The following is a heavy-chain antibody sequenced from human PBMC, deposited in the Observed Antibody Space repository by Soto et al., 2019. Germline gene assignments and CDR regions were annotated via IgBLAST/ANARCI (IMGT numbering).Heavy chain of an antibody. J-gene: IGHJ4*02. D-gene: IGHD6-19*01. CDR2: ISWNSGSI. CDR3: AKDTGMKWLVRFDY. Sequence: PGGSLRLSCAASGFTFDDYAMHWVRQAPGKGLEWVSGISWNSGSIGYADSVKGRFTISRDNAKNSLYLQMNSLRAEDTALYYCAKDTGMKWLVRFDYWGQGTLVTVSS. CDR1: GFTFDDYA. V-gene: IGHV3-9*01.